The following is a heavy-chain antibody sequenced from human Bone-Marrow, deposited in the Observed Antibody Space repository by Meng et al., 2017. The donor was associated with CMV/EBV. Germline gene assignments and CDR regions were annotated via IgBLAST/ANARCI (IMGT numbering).Heavy chain of an antibody. CDR2: INPNSGGT. D-gene: IGHD2-2*01. J-gene: IGHJ5*02. CDR1: GYTFTGYY. V-gene: IGHV1-2*02. Sequence: ASVKVSCKASGYTFTGYYMHWVRQAPGQGLEWMGWINPNSGGTNYAQKFQGRVTMTRDTSISTAYMELGRLRSDDTAVYYCAREYQLLYNWFDPWGQGTLVTVPS. CDR3: AREYQLLYNWFDP.